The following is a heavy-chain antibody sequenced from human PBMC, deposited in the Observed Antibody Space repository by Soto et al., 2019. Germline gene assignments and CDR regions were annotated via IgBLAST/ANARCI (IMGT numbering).Heavy chain of an antibody. CDR3: VRMNRDYYYYGMDV. J-gene: IGHJ6*02. V-gene: IGHV4-4*02. CDR1: GGSISSSKW. Sequence: PSETLSLTCDVSGGSISSSKWWTWVRQPPGKGLEWIGKIDQNGITNYNPSLESRVTISKDKSTNQLFLNLTSVTAADTAMYYCVRMNRDYYYYGMDVWGQGTTVTVSS. CDR2: IDQNGIT.